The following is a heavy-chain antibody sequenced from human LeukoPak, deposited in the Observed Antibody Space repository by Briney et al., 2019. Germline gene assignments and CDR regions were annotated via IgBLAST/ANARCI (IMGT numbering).Heavy chain of an antibody. J-gene: IGHJ4*02. Sequence: GGTLRLSCAASGFTFSSYGMSWVRQAPGKGLEWVSAISGSGGSTYYADSVKGRFTISRDNSKNTLYLQMNSLRAEDTAVYYCAKNLRGLWFGELLFWGQGTLVTVSS. D-gene: IGHD3-10*01. CDR1: GFTFSSYG. CDR3: AKNLRGLWFGELLF. CDR2: ISGSGGST. V-gene: IGHV3-23*01.